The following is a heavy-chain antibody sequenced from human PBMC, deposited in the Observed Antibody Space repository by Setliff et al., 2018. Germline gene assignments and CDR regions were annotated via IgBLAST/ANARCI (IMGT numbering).Heavy chain of an antibody. J-gene: IGHJ4*02. CDR2: IWDDGGNK. D-gene: IGHD2-15*01. CDR3: ARTCSGSGCYAGLES. Sequence: GGSLRLSCAASGFTFSTYAMHWVRQAPGKGLEWVASIWDDGGNKYHADSVKGRFTISRDNSKNTLYLQMNSLRPEDTAVYYCARTCSGSGCYAGLESWGQGTPVTVSS. V-gene: IGHV3-33*08. CDR1: GFTFSTYA.